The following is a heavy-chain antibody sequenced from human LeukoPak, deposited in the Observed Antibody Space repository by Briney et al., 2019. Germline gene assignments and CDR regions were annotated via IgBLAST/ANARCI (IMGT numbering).Heavy chain of an antibody. CDR3: ARDRRSDILSNLYGMDV. J-gene: IGHJ6*02. CDR1: GGTFSSYT. Sequence: GASVTVSCKASGGTFSSYTISWVRQAPGQGLEWMGRIIPILAIANYAQNFQGRVTITADKSTSTAYMELSSLRSEDTAVYYCARDRRSDILSNLYGMDVWGQGTTVTVSS. D-gene: IGHD3-9*01. V-gene: IGHV1-69*04. CDR2: IIPILAIA.